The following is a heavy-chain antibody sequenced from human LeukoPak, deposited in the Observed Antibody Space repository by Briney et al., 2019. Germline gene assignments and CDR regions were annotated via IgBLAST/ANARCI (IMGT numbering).Heavy chain of an antibody. CDR3: ARDVSGKDDF. J-gene: IGHJ4*02. CDR1: GFTFSSYA. Sequence: GGSLRLSCAASGFTFSSYAMSWVRQAPGKGPEWVSRIDEYGTTTDYADAVRGRFAISRDNAKNTLYLQMNNLRVEDTALYYCARDVSGKDDFWGQGTLVTVS. D-gene: IGHD1-26*01. V-gene: IGHV3-74*01. CDR2: IDEYGTTT.